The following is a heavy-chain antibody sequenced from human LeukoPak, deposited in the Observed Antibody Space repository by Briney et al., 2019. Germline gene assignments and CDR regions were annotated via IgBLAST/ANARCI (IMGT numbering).Heavy chain of an antibody. CDR2: ISYDGTNK. CDR3: ARGPYGSGSYYFDY. D-gene: IGHD3-10*01. J-gene: IGHJ4*02. CDR1: GFTLSSFG. V-gene: IGHV3-30*03. Sequence: PGGSLRLSCAASGFTLSSFGMHWVRQAPGKGLEWVAVISYDGTNKYYADSVKGRFTISRDSSKNTLYLQMNSLRVEDTAVYYCARGPYGSGSYYFDYWGQGTLVTVSS.